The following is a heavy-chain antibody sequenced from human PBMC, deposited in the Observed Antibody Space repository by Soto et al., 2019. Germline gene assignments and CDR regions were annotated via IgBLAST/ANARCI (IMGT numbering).Heavy chain of an antibody. Sequence: ASVKVSCKASGYTFTSYAMHWVRQAPGQRLEWMGWINAGNGNTKYSQKFQGRVTITRDTSASTAYMELSSLRSEDTAVYYCARPGGYSSSWYAPNFDYWGRGTLVTVSS. D-gene: IGHD6-13*01. CDR3: ARPGGYSSSWYAPNFDY. CDR2: INAGNGNT. J-gene: IGHJ4*02. V-gene: IGHV1-3*01. CDR1: GYTFTSYA.